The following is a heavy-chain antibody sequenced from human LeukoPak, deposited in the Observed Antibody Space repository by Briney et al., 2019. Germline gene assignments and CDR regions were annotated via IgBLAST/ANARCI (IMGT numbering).Heavy chain of an antibody. CDR2: FYYSGNT. Sequence: SETLSLTCTVSGVSISSSSYYWGWIRQPPGKGLEWIGSFYYSGNTYYNPSLKSRVTISVDTSKNQFSLKLNSVTAADTAVYYCARGLSFEAYDIWGQGTMVSVSS. J-gene: IGHJ3*02. D-gene: IGHD2-21*01. V-gene: IGHV4-39*01. CDR3: ARGLSFEAYDI. CDR1: GVSISSSSYY.